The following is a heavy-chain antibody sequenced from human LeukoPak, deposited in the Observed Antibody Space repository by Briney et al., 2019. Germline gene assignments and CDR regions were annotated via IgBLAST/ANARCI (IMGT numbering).Heavy chain of an antibody. CDR2: MKRNGGKR. Sequence: ASVKVSCKASGYTFTSYDINWVRQATGQELEWMEWMKRNGGKRGYHQNFKGRVNMTRHTSIRTDYMELSSLRSEDTAVYYCARASSYWGQGTLVTVS. CDR1: GYTFTSYD. CDR3: ARASSY. J-gene: IGHJ4*02. V-gene: IGHV1-8*01.